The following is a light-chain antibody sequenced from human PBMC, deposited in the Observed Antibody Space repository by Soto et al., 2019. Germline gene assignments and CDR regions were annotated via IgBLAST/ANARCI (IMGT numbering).Light chain of an antibody. V-gene: IGKV3-11*01. Sequence: EIVLTQSPATLSLSPGERAALSCRASQSINSFLAWYQQKPGQAPRLLIYDASNRATGIPARFSGSGSGTDFTLTISSLEPEDFAVYYCQHRSIWWTFGQGTKVDIK. CDR2: DAS. J-gene: IGKJ1*01. CDR3: QHRSIWWT. CDR1: QSINSF.